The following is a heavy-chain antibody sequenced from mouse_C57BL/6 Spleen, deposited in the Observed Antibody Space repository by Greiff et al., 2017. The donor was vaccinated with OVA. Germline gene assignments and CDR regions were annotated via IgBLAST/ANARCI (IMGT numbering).Heavy chain of an antibody. J-gene: IGHJ2*01. D-gene: IGHD1-1*01. CDR3: ASWGLL. CDR1: GYTFTSYT. Sequence: VHLVESGAELARPGASVKMSCKASGYTFTSYTMHWVKQRPGPGLEWIGYINPSSGYTKYNQKFKDKATLTADKSSSTAYMQLSSLTSEDSAVYYCASWGLLWGQGTTLTVSS. V-gene: IGHV1-4*01. CDR2: INPSSGYT.